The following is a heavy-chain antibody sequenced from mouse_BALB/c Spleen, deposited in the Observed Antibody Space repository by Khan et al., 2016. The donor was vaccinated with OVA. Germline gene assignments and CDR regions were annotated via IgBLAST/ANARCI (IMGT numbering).Heavy chain of an antibody. J-gene: IGHJ4*01. D-gene: IGHD1-1*01. CDR3: ARCEQYHDGRGGDAMDY. CDR1: GYTFTSYW. V-gene: IGHV1-7*01. Sequence: QVQLQQSGTELAKPGASVKMSCKASGYTFTSYWIHWVKQRPGQGLEWIGYINPSTGYAEYNQKFKDTATLTADQSSSTAYMQLSSLTSEDSAVYDCARCEQYHDGRGGDAMDYGGQGTSVTVSS. CDR2: INPSTGYA.